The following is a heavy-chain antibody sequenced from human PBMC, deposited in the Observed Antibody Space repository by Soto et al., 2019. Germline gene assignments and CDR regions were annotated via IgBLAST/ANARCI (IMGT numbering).Heavy chain of an antibody. D-gene: IGHD6-19*01. Sequence: QLQLQESGPGLVKPSETLSLTCNVSGVSISSSNYYWAWIRQPPGRGLEWIGSVYNSGPTYYNPSLRRRVSLSVDTSKNHFSLEVTSVTAADTAMYSCARPKAGPAIAGYDFWGQGTLVTVSS. CDR3: ARPKAGPAIAGYDF. J-gene: IGHJ4*02. CDR2: VYNSGPT. V-gene: IGHV4-39*02. CDR1: GVSISSSNYY.